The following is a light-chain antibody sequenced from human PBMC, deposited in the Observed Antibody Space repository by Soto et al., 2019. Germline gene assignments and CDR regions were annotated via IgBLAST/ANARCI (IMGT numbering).Light chain of an antibody. CDR3: QQYSTYPWT. V-gene: IGKV1-5*03. CDR2: KAS. J-gene: IGKJ1*01. Sequence: DIQMTQSPSTLSASVGDRVTITCRASQTISTLLAWYQQRPGKAHNLLIYKASSLESGVPSRFSGSGSGTEFTLTISSLQPDDFATYFCQQYSTYPWTFGQGTKVEVK. CDR1: QTISTL.